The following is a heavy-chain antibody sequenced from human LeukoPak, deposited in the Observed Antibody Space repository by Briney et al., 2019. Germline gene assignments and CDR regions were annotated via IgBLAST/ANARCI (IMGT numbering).Heavy chain of an antibody. CDR3: ARAGYSNSISDV. D-gene: IGHD2/OR15-2a*01. V-gene: IGHV3-21*01. CDR1: GFTFSSYW. CDR2: ISSSSSYI. Sequence: GGSLRLSCAASGFTFSSYWMSWFRKAPGKGLEWVSSISSSSSYIYYADSVKGRFTISRDNAKNSLYLQMNSLRAEDTAVYYCARAGYSNSISDVWGQGTTVTVSS. J-gene: IGHJ6*02.